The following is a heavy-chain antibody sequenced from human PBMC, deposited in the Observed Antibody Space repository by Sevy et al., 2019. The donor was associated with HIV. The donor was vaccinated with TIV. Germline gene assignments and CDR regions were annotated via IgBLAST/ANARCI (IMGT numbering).Heavy chain of an antibody. Sequence: SETLSLTCTVSGGSISRTDSLWAWIRQPPGKGLEWIGYIYHTGSDYYNPSLKSGVTISVDKSKNQFSLRLNSVTAADTAVYYCAVAVLVIPSATPPKCDSWGQGALVTVSS. D-gene: IGHD2-15*01. J-gene: IGHJ4*02. CDR1: GGSISRTDSL. CDR2: IYHTGSD. V-gene: IGHV4-30-4*08. CDR3: AVAVLVIPSATPPKCDS.